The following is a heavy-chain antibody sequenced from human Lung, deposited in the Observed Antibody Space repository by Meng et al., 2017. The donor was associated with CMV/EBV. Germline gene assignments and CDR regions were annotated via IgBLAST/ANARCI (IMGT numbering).Heavy chain of an antibody. CDR2: IDDSGST. V-gene: IGHV4-4*02. J-gene: IGHJ4*02. CDR3: ARGKQDAWELLAY. D-gene: IGHD1-26*01. Sequence: QGQLQESGPGLVKPSGTLSLTCGVSGVSISSNIRWTWVRQPPGKGLEWIGDIDDSGSTNYNPSLNSRISISLDKSKNHFSLKVNSVTAADTAVYYCARGKQDAWELLAYWGQGALSPSPQ. CDR1: GVSISSNIR.